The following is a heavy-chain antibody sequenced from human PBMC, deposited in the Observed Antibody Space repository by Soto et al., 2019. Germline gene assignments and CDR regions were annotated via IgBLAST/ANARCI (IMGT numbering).Heavy chain of an antibody. CDR1: GGSFNDYY. CDR3: ARDPGDWLSPGYFDY. CDR2: INHTGHT. D-gene: IGHD3-9*01. Sequence: SETLSLTCAVYGGSFNDYYWSWIRQPPGKGLEWIGEINHTGHTNYNPSLKSRVTISVDTSKNQFSLKLSSVTAADTAVYYCARDPGDWLSPGYFDYWGQGTLVTVSS. J-gene: IGHJ4*02. V-gene: IGHV4-34*01.